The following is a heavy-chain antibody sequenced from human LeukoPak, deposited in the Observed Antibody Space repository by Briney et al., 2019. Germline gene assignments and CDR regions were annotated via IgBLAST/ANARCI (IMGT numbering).Heavy chain of an antibody. V-gene: IGHV3-23*01. J-gene: IGHJ3*02. CDR3: AKIRRDGYNEAFDI. D-gene: IGHD5-24*01. Sequence: GGSLRLSCVASGFTFSYYSMNWVRQAPGKGLEWVSAISGSGGSTYYADSVKGRFTISRDNSKNTLYLQMNSLRAEDTAVYYCAKIRRDGYNEAFDIWGQGTMVTVSS. CDR1: GFTFSYYS. CDR2: ISGSGGST.